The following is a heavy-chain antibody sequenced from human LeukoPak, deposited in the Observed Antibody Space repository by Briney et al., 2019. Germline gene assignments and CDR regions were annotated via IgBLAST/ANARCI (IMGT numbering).Heavy chain of an antibody. Sequence: SETLSLTCSVSGGSITSSSYYWGWIRQPPEKGLEWIGSIYYTGGTYYSPSLKSRVAISVDTSKNQFSLKLSSVTAADTAVYYCVRSPPQLLRYYFDYWGQGTLVTVSS. J-gene: IGHJ4*02. D-gene: IGHD6-6*01. CDR3: VRSPPQLLRYYFDY. CDR1: GGSITSSSYY. CDR2: IYYTGGT. V-gene: IGHV4-39*01.